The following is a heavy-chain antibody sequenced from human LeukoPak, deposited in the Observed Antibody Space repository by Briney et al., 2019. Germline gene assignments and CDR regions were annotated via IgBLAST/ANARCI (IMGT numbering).Heavy chain of an antibody. J-gene: IGHJ6*02. CDR1: GGSISSYY. CDR3: ARGGFGSSWTHYYYYYGMDV. Sequence: NPSETLSLTCTVSGGSISSYYWSWIRQPPGKGLEWIGYIYYSGSTNYNPSLKSQVTISVDTSKNQFSLKLSSVTAADTAVYYCARGGFGSSWTHYYYYYGMDVWGQGTTVTVSS. V-gene: IGHV4-59*01. CDR2: IYYSGST. D-gene: IGHD6-13*01.